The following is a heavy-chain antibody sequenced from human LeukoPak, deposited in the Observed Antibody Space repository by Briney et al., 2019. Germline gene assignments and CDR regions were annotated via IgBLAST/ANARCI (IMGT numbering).Heavy chain of an antibody. CDR3: AKGVDILTGYYSTRGDYYYYMDV. CDR2: INHYGST. D-gene: IGHD3-9*01. J-gene: IGHJ6*03. Sequence: SETLSLTCAVYGESLSNYYWSWIRQPPGKGLEWIGEINHYGSTNYNPSLTSRVTISVDTSKNQFSLKLSSVTAADTAVYYCAKGVDILTGYYSTRGDYYYYMDVWGKGTTVTVSS. CDR1: GESLSNYY. V-gene: IGHV4-34*01.